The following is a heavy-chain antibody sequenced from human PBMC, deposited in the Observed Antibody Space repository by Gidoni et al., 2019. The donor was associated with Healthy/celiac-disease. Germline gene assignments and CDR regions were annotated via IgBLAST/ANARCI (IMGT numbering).Heavy chain of an antibody. CDR1: GFPFSSYW. J-gene: IGHJ4*02. Sequence: EVQLVESGGGLVQPGGSLRLSCAASGFPFSSYWMHWVRQAPGKGLVWVSRINSDGSSTSYADSVKGRFTISRDNAKNTLYLQMNSLRAEDTAVYYCAREGSSSWLSWFDYWGQGTLVTVSS. CDR2: INSDGSST. CDR3: AREGSSSWLSWFDY. D-gene: IGHD6-13*01. V-gene: IGHV3-74*01.